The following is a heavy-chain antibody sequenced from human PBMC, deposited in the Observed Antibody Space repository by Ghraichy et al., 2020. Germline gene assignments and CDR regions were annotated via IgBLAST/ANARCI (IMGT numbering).Heavy chain of an antibody. Sequence: SETLSLTCAVYGGSFSGYYWSWIRQPPGKGLEWIGEINHSGSTNYNPSLKSRVTISVDTSKNQFSLKLSSVTAADTAVYYCARPLVLAAFDIWGQGTMVTVSS. D-gene: IGHD6-13*01. CDR2: INHSGST. J-gene: IGHJ3*02. V-gene: IGHV4-34*01. CDR1: GGSFSGYY. CDR3: ARPLVLAAFDI.